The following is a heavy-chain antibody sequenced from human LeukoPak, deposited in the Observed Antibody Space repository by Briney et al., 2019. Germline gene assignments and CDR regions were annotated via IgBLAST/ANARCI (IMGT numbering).Heavy chain of an antibody. D-gene: IGHD2-15*01. Sequence: PSETLSLTCAVYGGSFSNYYWSCIRQPPGKWLEWIGEIYHSGSTNYNPSLKSRVTISLDTSINQFSLKLSSVTAADTAVYYCVRGGGSLWNWGQGTLVTVSS. V-gene: IGHV4-34*01. CDR2: IYHSGST. J-gene: IGHJ4*02. CDR3: VRGGGSLWN. CDR1: GGSFSNYY.